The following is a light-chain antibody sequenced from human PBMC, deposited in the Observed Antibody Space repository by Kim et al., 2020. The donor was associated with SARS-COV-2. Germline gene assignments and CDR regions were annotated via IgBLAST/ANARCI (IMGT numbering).Light chain of an antibody. CDR1: SGDVGGYNY. CDR2: DVS. Sequence: QSALTQPASVSGSPGQSITISCTGTSGDVGGYNYVSWYQQHPGKAPKLMIYDVSKRPSGVSNRFSGSKSGNTASLTISGLQAEDEADYYCSSYTSSSTYVFGTGTKV. J-gene: IGLJ1*01. V-gene: IGLV2-14*01. CDR3: SSYTSSSTYV.